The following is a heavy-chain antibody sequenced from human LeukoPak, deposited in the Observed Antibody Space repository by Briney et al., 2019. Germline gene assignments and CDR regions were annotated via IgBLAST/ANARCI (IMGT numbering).Heavy chain of an antibody. D-gene: IGHD3-22*01. V-gene: IGHV3-74*01. CDR1: GFTFCNNW. J-gene: IGHJ4*02. CDR3: AMIKEG. CDR2: INTDGRTT. Sequence: AGGSLRLSCAASGFTFCNNWMHWVRQAPGKALVWVSRINTDGRTTTYADSVKGRFTISRDNAKNTLYLQMNSLRAEDTAVYYCAMIKEGWGQGTLVTVSS.